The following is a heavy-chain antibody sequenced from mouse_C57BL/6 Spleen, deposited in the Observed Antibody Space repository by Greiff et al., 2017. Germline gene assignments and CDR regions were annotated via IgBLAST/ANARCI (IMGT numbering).Heavy chain of an antibody. CDR2: IHPSDSDT. CDR1: GYTFTSYW. CDR3: AIGEYRYYARDY. J-gene: IGHJ4*01. V-gene: IGHV1-74*01. D-gene: IGHD2-10*02. Sequence: QVQLQQPGAELAKPGASVKVSCKASGYTFTSYWMNWVKQRPGQGLEWIGRIHPSDSDTTYNPQFKGKATLTEDTSSSTAYMQLRSLTSEDSAVNDWAIGEYRYYARDYWGQGTSVTVSS.